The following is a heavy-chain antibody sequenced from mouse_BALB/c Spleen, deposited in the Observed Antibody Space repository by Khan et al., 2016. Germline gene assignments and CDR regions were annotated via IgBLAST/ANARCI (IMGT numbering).Heavy chain of an antibody. D-gene: IGHD2-4*01. CDR3: ARSNYDYSWFAY. CDR1: GYSITSGYS. J-gene: IGHJ3*01. V-gene: IGHV3-1*02. CDR2: IHYSGST. Sequence: EVQLVESGPDLVKPSQSLSLTCTVTGYSITSGYSWHWIRQFPGNKLEWMGFIHYSGSTNYNPSLKSLISITRDTSKNQFFLQLNSVTTEDKATDYCARSNYDYSWFAYWGQGTLVTVSA.